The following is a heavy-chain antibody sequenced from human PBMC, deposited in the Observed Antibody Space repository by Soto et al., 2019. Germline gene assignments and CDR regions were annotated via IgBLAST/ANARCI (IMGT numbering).Heavy chain of an antibody. V-gene: IGHV1-58*02. J-gene: IGHJ6*03. CDR1: GFTFTSSA. Sequence: SVKVSCKASGFTFTSSAMQWVRQARGQRLEWIGWIVVGSGNTNYAQKFQERVTITRDMSTSTAYMEMSSLRSEDTAVYYCAAVRRYCSGGSCYSRDYYYMDVWGKGTTVTVSS. CDR3: AAVRRYCSGGSCYSRDYYYMDV. CDR2: IVVGSGNT. D-gene: IGHD2-15*01.